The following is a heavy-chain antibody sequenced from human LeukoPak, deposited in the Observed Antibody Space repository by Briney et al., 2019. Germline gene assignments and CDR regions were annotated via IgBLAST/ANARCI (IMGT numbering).Heavy chain of an antibody. J-gene: IGHJ3*02. CDR2: MNPNSGVT. CDR3: ARDLRLAVSGTSGFDI. CDR1: GYIFTDYY. V-gene: IGHV1-2*02. D-gene: IGHD6-19*01. Sequence: ASVKVSCKASGYIFTDYYMHWARQAPGQGLEWMGWMNPNSGVTNYAQKFQVGVTMTGDTSISTAYMELSRLRSDDTAVYYCARDLRLAVSGTSGFDIWGQGTVVTVSS.